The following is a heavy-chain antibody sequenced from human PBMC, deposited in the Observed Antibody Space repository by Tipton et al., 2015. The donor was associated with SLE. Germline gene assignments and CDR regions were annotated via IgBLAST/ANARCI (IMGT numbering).Heavy chain of an antibody. D-gene: IGHD1-26*01. V-gene: IGHV4-39*01. CDR2: IYYSGGT. Sequence: TLSLTCVVSGGAFSDFYWGWSRQPPGKGVEWIGSIYYSGGTYYNPSLRSRVTISVDTSKNQISLKLSSVTAADTAVYYCVRHDPGSRMGASVDAFDIWGQGTMVTVSS. CDR1: GGAFSDFY. J-gene: IGHJ3*02. CDR3: VRHDPGSRMGASVDAFDI.